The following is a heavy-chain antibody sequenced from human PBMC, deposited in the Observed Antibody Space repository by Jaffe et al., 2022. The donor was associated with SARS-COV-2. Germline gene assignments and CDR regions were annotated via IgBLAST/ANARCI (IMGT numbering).Heavy chain of an antibody. CDR3: ARPVYSSAWPDAFDI. CDR1: GVSIGSGSYD. V-gene: IGHV4-39*01. J-gene: IGHJ3*02. Sequence: QLKLQESGPGLVKPSETLSLTCTVSGVSIGSGSYDWGWIRQHPGKGLEWIGTIYYNGKAYYNPSLKSRGSISIDTSANQFSLKLSSVTAADTAIYYCARPVYSSAWPDAFDIWGQGTMVTVSS. D-gene: IGHD6-19*01. CDR2: IYYNGKA.